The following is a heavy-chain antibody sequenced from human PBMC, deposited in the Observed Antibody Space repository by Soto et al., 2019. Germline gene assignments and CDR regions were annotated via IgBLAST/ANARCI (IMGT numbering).Heavy chain of an antibody. J-gene: IGHJ4*02. CDR2: INVGNGNT. Sequence: QVQLVQSGAEVKKPGASVKVSCKASGYTFTSYAMHWVRQAPGQRLEWMGWINVGNGNTKYSQKFQGRVTITRDTSASTAYMELSSLRSEDTAVYYCARGPGGPDGPGDHWGQGTLVTVSS. V-gene: IGHV1-3*01. CDR1: GYTFTSYA. D-gene: IGHD2-15*01. CDR3: ARGPGGPDGPGDH.